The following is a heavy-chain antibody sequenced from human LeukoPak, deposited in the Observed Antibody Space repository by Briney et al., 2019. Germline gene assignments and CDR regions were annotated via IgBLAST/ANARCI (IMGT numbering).Heavy chain of an antibody. CDR2: INAGNGNT. Sequence: ASVKCSSKASGYTLTSYAMHWVRQATGQRIEWIGWINAGNGNTKYSQKFQGRVTITRDTSASTAYMELSSLRSEDTAVYYCARDRYTAMVRGYFDYWGQGTLVTVSS. CDR3: ARDRYTAMVRGYFDY. D-gene: IGHD5-18*01. V-gene: IGHV1-3*01. CDR1: GYTLTSYA. J-gene: IGHJ4*02.